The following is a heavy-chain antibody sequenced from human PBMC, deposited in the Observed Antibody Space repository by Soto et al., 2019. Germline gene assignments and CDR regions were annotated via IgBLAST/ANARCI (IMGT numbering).Heavy chain of an antibody. CDR1: GFSLSTSGRT. V-gene: IGHV2-5*01. CDR3: TLRQDSSRGPIY. J-gene: IGHJ4*02. Sequence: QITLTESGPTLVKPTETLTLTCSVSGFSLSTSGRTLGWIRQPPGKAPEWLALGGQYSPSLQSRVTFTKDTSKNQVVLTFTDMDPADTATYYCTLRQDSSRGPIYWCQGILVTVS. CDR2: GG. D-gene: IGHD6-13*01.